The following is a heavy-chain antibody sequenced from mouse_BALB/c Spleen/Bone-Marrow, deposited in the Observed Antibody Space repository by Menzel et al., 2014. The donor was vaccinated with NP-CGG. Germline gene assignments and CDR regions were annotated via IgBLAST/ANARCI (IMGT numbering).Heavy chain of an antibody. Sequence: QVQLQQSGPELVKPGASVRISCKASGYTFTSYYIHWVKQRPGQGLEWIRWIYPGNVNTKYNEKFKGKATLTADKSSSTAYMQLSSLTSEDSAVYFCARSRWDGYDDYAMDYWGQGTSVTVSS. CDR1: GYTFTSYY. CDR2: IYPGNVNT. CDR3: ARSRWDGYDDYAMDY. V-gene: IGHV1S56*01. J-gene: IGHJ4*01. D-gene: IGHD2-2*01.